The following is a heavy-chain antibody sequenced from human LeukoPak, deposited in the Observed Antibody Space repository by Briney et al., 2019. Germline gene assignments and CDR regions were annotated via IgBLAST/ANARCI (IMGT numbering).Heavy chain of an antibody. J-gene: IGHJ3*02. CDR1: GFIFSSYT. V-gene: IGHV3-21*01. CDR3: AKDRSAPHMLWNALDI. Sequence: GGSLRLSCAASGFIFSSYTMNWVRQAPGKGLEWVSSISSSSSYIYYADSVKGRFTISRDNAKNSLYLQMNSLRAEDTAVYYCAKDRSAPHMLWNALDIWGQGTMVTVSS. D-gene: IGHD2-8*01. CDR2: ISSSSSYI.